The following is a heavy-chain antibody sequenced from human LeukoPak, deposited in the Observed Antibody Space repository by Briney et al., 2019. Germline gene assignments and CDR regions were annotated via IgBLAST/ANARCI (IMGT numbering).Heavy chain of an antibody. CDR2: IYSCGST. J-gene: IGHJ3*02. CDR1: GFTVSRNY. V-gene: IGHV3-53*01. CDR3: ARVRFGADAFDI. Sequence: PGGSLRLSCAASGFTVSRNYMSWVRQAPGKGLEWVSLIYSCGSTNYADPVKGRFTISRDNSKNPLYLQLNSLSAEDTAVYYCARVRFGADAFDIWGQGTMVTVSS. D-gene: IGHD3-10*01.